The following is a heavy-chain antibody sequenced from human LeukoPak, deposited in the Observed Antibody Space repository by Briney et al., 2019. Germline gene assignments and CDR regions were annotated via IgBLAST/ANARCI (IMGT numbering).Heavy chain of an antibody. Sequence: GGSLRLSCAASGFTFSNHGMNWVRQAPGKGLEWVSGISPSGDITYYADSVKGRFIISRDNSKNTVYLQVISLTAEDTAVYYCAKDDAWLRFGEWSQGTLVTVSS. CDR1: GFTFSNHG. J-gene: IGHJ4*02. CDR3: AKDDAWLRFGE. CDR2: ISPSGDIT. D-gene: IGHD3-10*01. V-gene: IGHV3-23*01.